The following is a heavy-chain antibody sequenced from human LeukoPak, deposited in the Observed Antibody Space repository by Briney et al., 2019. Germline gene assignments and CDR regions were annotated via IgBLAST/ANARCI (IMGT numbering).Heavy chain of an antibody. D-gene: IGHD3-10*01. CDR2: FYYSGST. CDR1: GGSISSSSYY. V-gene: IGHV4-39*07. J-gene: IGHJ4*02. Sequence: SETLSLTCIVSGGSISSSSYYWAWIRQPPGKGLEWIGSFYYSGSTYYNPSLKSRVSISVDTSKNQFSLMLSSVTAADTAVYFCARDSFRGNDYWGQGTLVTVSS. CDR3: ARDSFRGNDY.